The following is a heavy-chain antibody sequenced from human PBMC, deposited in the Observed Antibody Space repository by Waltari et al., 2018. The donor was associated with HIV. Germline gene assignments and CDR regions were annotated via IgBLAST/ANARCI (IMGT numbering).Heavy chain of an antibody. CDR2: INHSGST. J-gene: IGHJ3*02. CDR3: ARGGAGNWNDGGAFDI. D-gene: IGHD1-1*01. V-gene: IGHV4-34*01. CDR1: GGSSSGYY. Sequence: QVQLQQWGAGLLKPSETLSLTCAVYGGSSSGYYLSWIRQPPGKGLEWIGEINHSGSTNYNPSLKSRVTISVDTSKNQFSLKLSSVTAADTAVYYCARGGAGNWNDGGAFDIWGQGTMVTVSS.